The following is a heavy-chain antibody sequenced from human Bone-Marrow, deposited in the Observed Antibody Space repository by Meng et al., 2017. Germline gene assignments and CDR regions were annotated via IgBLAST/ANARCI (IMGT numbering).Heavy chain of an antibody. CDR2: IHYSGST. J-gene: IGHJ5*02. D-gene: IGHD3-22*01. Sequence: QVQLQESGPGLVKPSQTLSLTCTVPGGSIRSGTYYWGWIRQLPGKGLEWIAYIHYSGSTYYSPSLKSRVTISVDTSKNQLSLKLSSMTAVDTAVYYCARYVFDSSSLYSNWFDPWGQGTLVTVSS. CDR1: GGSIRSGTYY. V-gene: IGHV4-31*03. CDR3: ARYVFDSSSLYSNWFDP.